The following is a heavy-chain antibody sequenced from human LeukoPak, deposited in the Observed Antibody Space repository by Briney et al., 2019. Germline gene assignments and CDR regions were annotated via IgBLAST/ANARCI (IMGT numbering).Heavy chain of an antibody. CDR3: SRGISGALDS. V-gene: IGHV3-23*01. D-gene: IGHD1-26*01. CDR2: ISAGGDRT. CDR1: GFTFSGIS. J-gene: IGHJ4*02. Sequence: GGSLRLSCAASGFTFSGISMTWSRQAPGKRLEWISEISAGGDRTYYTDSVKGRFTISRDNSMNTLYLQMTSLRAEDTAMYYCSRGISGALDSWGQGTLVTVSS.